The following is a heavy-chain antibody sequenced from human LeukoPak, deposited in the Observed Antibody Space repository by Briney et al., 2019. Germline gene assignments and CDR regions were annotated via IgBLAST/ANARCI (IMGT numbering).Heavy chain of an antibody. CDR2: IYYSGST. D-gene: IGHD3-16*02. CDR3: ARALQYYDYVWGSYRYQDV. J-gene: IGHJ6*04. V-gene: IGHV4-59*12. CDR1: GGSISSYY. Sequence: PSETLSLTCTVSGGSISSYYWSWIRQPPGKGLEWIGYIYYSGSTNYNPSLKSRVTMSVDTSKNQFSLKLSSVTAADTAVYYCARALQYYDYVWGSYRYQDVWGKGTAVTVSS.